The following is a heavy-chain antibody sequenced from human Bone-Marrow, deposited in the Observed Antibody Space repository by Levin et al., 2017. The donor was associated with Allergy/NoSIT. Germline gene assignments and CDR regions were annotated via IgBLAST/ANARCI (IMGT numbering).Heavy chain of an antibody. D-gene: IGHD6-13*01. J-gene: IGHJ6*02. Sequence: GESLKISCAASGFTFNNYGMHWVRQAPGKGLEWVAVIRFGGSGEYYADFVKGRFTISRDNSKKSVYLQMNSLRAEDTAVYYCAKERASGAGIYYGMDVWGQGTTVTVSS. CDR3: AKERASGAGIYYGMDV. CDR2: IRFGGSGE. V-gene: IGHV3-30*02. CDR1: GFTFNNYG.